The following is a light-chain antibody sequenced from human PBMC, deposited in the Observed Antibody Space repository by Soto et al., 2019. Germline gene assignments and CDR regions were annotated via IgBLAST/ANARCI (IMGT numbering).Light chain of an antibody. Sequence: EIQMTQYPPTLSASVGGRVTITRRASQSISGWLAWYQQKPGKAPKLLIYDAYNLEGGVTSRFSGTGSGTEFTLTISSLQPEDFATYYCQPYNTYSQTVGPVTQVEI. CDR3: QPYNTYSQT. V-gene: IGKV1-5*01. CDR1: QSISGW. J-gene: IGKJ1*01. CDR2: DAY.